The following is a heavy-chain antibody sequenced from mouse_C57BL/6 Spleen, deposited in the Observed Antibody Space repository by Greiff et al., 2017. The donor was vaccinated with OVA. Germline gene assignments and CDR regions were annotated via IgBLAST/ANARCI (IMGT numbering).Heavy chain of an antibody. V-gene: IGHV1-75*01. CDR1: GYTFTDYY. D-gene: IGHD1-1*01. CDR2: IFPGSGST. J-gene: IGHJ1*03. Sequence: QVQLKQSGPELVKPGASVKISCKASGYTFTDYYINWVKQRPGQGLEWIGWIFPGSGSTYYNEKFKGKATLTVDKSSSTAYMLLSSLTSEDSAVYFCARPSITTVVATEGYFDVWGTGTTVTVSS. CDR3: ARPSITTVVATEGYFDV.